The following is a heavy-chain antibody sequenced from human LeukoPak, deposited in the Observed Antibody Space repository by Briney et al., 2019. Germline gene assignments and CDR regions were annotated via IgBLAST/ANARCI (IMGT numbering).Heavy chain of an antibody. V-gene: IGHV3-33*01. CDR2: LWYDGSNK. J-gene: IGHJ1*01. CDR1: GFTFSSYG. CDR3: ARGDGYNDAEYLQH. D-gene: IGHD5-24*01. Sequence: GRSLRLSCAASGFTFSSYGMHWVRQAPGTGLGWGAVLWYDGSNKYYGDSVKGPFTISRDNSKKTLYLQMNSLRVEDTAVYYCARGDGYNDAEYLQHWGQGTLVTIS.